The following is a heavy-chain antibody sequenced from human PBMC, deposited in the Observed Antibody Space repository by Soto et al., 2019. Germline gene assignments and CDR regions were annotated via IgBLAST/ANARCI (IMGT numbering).Heavy chain of an antibody. V-gene: IGHV3-30-3*01. CDR3: ARGGVGGPAAYFDY. CDR1: GFTFSSYA. J-gene: IGHJ4*02. CDR2: ISYDGSNK. D-gene: IGHD1-26*01. Sequence: GGSLRLSCAASGFTFSSYAMHWVRQAPGKGLEWVAVISYDGSNKYYADSVKGRFTISRDNSKNTLYLQMNSLRAEDTAVYYCARGGVGGPAAYFDYWGQGTLVTVSS.